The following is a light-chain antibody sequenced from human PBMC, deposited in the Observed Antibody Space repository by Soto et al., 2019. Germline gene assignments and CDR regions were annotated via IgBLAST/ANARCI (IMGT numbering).Light chain of an antibody. Sequence: QSALTQPASVSGSPGQSITISCIGTSRDVGSYNLVSWYQQHPGKAPKLVIYEAAERPSGVSHRFSGSKSGNTASLAISGLRAEDEADYYCCSYTTTSPYVFGSGTKLTVL. CDR1: SRDVGSYNL. CDR2: EAA. V-gene: IGLV2-14*02. CDR3: CSYTTTSPYV. J-gene: IGLJ1*01.